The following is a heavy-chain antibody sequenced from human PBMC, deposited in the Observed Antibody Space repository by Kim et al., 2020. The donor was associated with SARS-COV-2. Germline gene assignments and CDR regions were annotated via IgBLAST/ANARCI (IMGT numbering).Heavy chain of an antibody. CDR3: ARFSVITMVRGVIITVPYNWFDP. J-gene: IGHJ5*02. D-gene: IGHD3-10*01. CDR1: GGSFSGYY. CDR2: INHSGST. Sequence: SETLSLTCAVYGGSFSGYYWSWIRQPPGKGLEWIGEINHSGSTNYNPSLKSRVTISVDTSKNQFSLKLSSVTAADTAVYYCARFSVITMVRGVIITVPYNWFDPWGQGTLVTVSS. V-gene: IGHV4-34*01.